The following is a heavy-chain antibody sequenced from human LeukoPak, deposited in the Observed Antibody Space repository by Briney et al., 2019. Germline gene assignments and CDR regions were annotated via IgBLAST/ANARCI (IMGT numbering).Heavy chain of an antibody. CDR2: IRFDGSNK. V-gene: IGHV3-30*02. J-gene: IGHJ4*02. CDR3: AKDYDFWSGYYSPTRGYFDY. D-gene: IGHD3-3*01. CDR1: GFTFSSSG. Sequence: GGSLRLSCAASGFTFSSSGMHWVRQAPGKGLEWVAFIRFDGSNKYYADSVKGRLTISRDNSKNTLYLQMNSLRAEDAAVYYCAKDYDFWSGYYSPTRGYFDYWGQGTLVTVSS.